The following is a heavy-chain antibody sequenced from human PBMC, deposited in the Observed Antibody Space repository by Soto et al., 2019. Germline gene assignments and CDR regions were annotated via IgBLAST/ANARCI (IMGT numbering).Heavy chain of an antibody. CDR3: ARDREQWLVGYYFDY. CDR1: GFTFSRYG. J-gene: IGHJ4*02. CDR2: IWYDGSNI. D-gene: IGHD6-19*01. V-gene: IGHV3-33*01. Sequence: GGSLRLSCAASGFTFSRYGMHWVRQAPGRGLEWVAVIWYDGSNIYYADSVKGRFTISRDNSKDTLDLQMNSLRAEDTAVYYCARDREQWLVGYYFDYWGQGTLVTVSS.